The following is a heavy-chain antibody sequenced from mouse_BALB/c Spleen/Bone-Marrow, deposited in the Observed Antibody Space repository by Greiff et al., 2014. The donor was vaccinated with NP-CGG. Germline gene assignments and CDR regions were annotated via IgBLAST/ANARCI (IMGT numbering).Heavy chain of an antibody. CDR3: TRGGNWEDFDY. J-gene: IGHJ2*01. D-gene: IGHD4-1*01. CDR1: GFTSSGFG. CDR2: ISSGSSTI. Sequence: EVQGVESGGGLVQPGGSRKLSCAASGFTSSGFGMHWVRQAPEKGLEWVAYISSGSSTIFYADTVKGRFTISRDNPKNTLFLQMTSLRSEDTAMYYCTRGGNWEDFDYWGQGTTLTVSS. V-gene: IGHV5-17*02.